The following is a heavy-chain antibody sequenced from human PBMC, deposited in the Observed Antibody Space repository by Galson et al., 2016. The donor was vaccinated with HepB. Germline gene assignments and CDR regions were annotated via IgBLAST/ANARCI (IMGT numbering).Heavy chain of an antibody. CDR1: GFTFDQFS. Sequence: SLRLSCAASGFTFDQFSLQWIRQSPGRGLEWVSLINKNGGRTFYADSVRGRFTISRDNYRHTLYLDMNSLTTEDTALYYCVKERLGSQWTAYDYWGRGALVTVSS. V-gene: IGHV3-43*01. CDR3: VKERLGSQWTAYDY. J-gene: IGHJ4*02. CDR2: INKNGGRT. D-gene: IGHD3/OR15-3a*01.